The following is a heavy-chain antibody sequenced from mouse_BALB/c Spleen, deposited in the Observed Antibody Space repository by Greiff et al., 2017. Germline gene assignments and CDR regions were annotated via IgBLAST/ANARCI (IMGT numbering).Heavy chain of an antibody. J-gene: IGHJ4*01. CDR3: TRSRYLYAMDY. CDR1: GYSFTSYW. CDR2: IYPGNSDT. V-gene: IGHV1-5*01. Sequence: VQLQQSGTVLARPGASVKMSCKASGYSFTSYWMHWVKQRPGQGLEWIGAIYPGNSDTSYNQKFKGKAKLTAVTSASTAYMELSSLTNEDSAVYYCTRSRYLYAMDYWGQGTSVTVSS. D-gene: IGHD2-14*01.